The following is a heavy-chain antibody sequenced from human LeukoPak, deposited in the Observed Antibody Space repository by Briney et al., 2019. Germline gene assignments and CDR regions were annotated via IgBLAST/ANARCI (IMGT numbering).Heavy chain of an antibody. CDR1: GFTVSSNY. J-gene: IGHJ6*03. CDR2: IYSGGST. Sequence: GGSLRLSCAASGFTVSSNYMSWVRQAPGKGLEWVSVIYSGGSTYYADSVKGRFTISRDNSKNTLYLQMNSLRAEDTAVYYCAKDLEGHRYYYYMDVWGKGTTVTVSS. D-gene: IGHD1-1*01. CDR3: AKDLEGHRYYYYMDV. V-gene: IGHV3-53*01.